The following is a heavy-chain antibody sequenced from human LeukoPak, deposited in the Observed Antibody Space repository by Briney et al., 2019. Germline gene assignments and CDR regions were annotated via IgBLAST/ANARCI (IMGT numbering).Heavy chain of an antibody. J-gene: IGHJ4*02. D-gene: IGHD1-26*01. CDR2: MNPNTGRT. CDR1: RYTFTSYD. V-gene: IGHV1-8*01. CDR3: ARVMGATPGFDY. Sequence: GASVKVSCKASRYTFTSYDINWVREAAGQGLEWVGWMNPNTGRTGFAQKFQGRLTMTRDTSISTAYMELSSLRSEDTAVYYCARVMGATPGFDYWGQGTLVTVSS.